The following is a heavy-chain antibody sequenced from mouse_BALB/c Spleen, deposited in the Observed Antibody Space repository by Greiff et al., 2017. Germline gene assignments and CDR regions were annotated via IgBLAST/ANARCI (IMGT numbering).Heavy chain of an antibody. CDR2: INPSNGGT. CDR3: TRVYYYGNYAMDY. V-gene: IGHV1S81*02. Sequence: VQLQQPGAELVKPGASVKLSCKASGYTFTSYYMYWVKQRPGQGLEWIGGINPSNGGTNFNEKFKSKATLTVDKSSSTAYMQLSSLTSEDSAVYYCTRVYYYGNYAMDYWGQGTSVTVAS. J-gene: IGHJ4*01. D-gene: IGHD1-1*01. CDR1: GYTFTSYY.